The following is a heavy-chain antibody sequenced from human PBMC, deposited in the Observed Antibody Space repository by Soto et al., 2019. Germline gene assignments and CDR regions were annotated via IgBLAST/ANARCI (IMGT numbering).Heavy chain of an antibody. J-gene: IGHJ6*02. V-gene: IGHV1-69*13. D-gene: IGHD6-19*01. CDR2: IIPIFGTA. CDR3: ARGREAVAGLNYYYGMDV. CDR1: GGTFSSYA. Sequence: GASVKVSCKXSGGTFSSYAISWVRQAPGQGLEWMGGIIPIFGTANYAQKFQGRVTITADESTSTAYMELSSLRSEDTAVYYCARGREAVAGLNYYYGMDVWGQGTTVTVSS.